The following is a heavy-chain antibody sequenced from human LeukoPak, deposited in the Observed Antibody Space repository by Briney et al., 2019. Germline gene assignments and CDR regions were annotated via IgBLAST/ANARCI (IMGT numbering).Heavy chain of an antibody. V-gene: IGHV3-48*04. CDR2: ISSSSSTI. CDR1: GFTFSSYS. D-gene: IGHD1-26*01. Sequence: GGSLRLSCAASGFTFSSYSMNWVRQAPGKGLEWVSYISSSSSTIYYADSVKGRFTISRDNAKNSLYLQMNSLRAEDTAVYYCARDSLLFAYSGSYSGFDYWGQGTLVTVSS. J-gene: IGHJ4*02. CDR3: ARDSLLFAYSGSYSGFDY.